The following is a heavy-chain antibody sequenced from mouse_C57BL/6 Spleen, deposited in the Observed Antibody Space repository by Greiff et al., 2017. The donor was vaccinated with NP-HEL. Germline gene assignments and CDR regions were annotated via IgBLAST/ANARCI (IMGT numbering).Heavy chain of an antibody. CDR2: IYPGDGDT. V-gene: IGHV1-80*01. D-gene: IGHD1-1*01. CDR1: GYAFSSYW. CDR3: ARRGVGFAY. J-gene: IGHJ3*01. Sequence: QVQLKQSGAELVKPGASVKISCKASGYAFSSYWMNWVKQRSGKGLEWIGQIYPGDGDTNYNGKFKGKATLTADKSSSTAYMQLSSLTSEDSAVYFCARRGVGFAYWGQGTLVTVSA.